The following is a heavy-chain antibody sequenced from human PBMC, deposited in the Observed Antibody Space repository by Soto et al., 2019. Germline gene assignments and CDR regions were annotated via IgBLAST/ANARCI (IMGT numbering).Heavy chain of an antibody. V-gene: IGHV1-69*06. CDR3: ARDGKDGYNFYRY. J-gene: IGHJ4*02. Sequence: SVKVSCKASGGTFSSYAISWVRQAPGQGLGWMGGIIPIFGTANYAQKFQGRVTITADKSTSTAYMELSSLRSEDTAVYYCARDGKDGYNFYRYWGQGTLVTVSS. CDR1: GGTFSSYA. D-gene: IGHD5-12*01. CDR2: IIPIFGTA.